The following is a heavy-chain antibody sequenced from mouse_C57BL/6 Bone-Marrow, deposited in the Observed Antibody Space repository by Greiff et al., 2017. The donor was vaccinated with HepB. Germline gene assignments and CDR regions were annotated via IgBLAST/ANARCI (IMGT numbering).Heavy chain of an antibody. CDR1: GYAFSSYW. V-gene: IGHV1-80*01. Sequence: QVQLQQSGAELVKPGASVKISCKASGYAFSSYWMNWVKQRPGKGLEWIGQIYPGDGDTNYNGKFKGKATLTADKSSSTAYMQLSSLTSEDSAVYFCAREAVLLYQLRGYFDYWGQGTTLTVSS. J-gene: IGHJ2*01. D-gene: IGHD2-12*01. CDR2: IYPGDGDT. CDR3: AREAVLLYQLRGYFDY.